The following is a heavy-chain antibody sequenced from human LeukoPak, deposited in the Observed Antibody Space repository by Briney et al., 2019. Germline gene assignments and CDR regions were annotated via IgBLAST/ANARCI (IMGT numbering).Heavy chain of an antibody. CDR3: ARAYTDYAEGGY. J-gene: IGHJ4*02. V-gene: IGHV3-7*01. Sequence: GGSLRLSCVASGFTFSRYWMTWVRQAPGKGLEWVANIKEDGSEENYVDSVKGRFTISRDNAKNSLYLQLNSLRVDDTAVYYCARAYTDYAEGGYWGQGTLLTVSS. CDR1: GFTFSRYW. D-gene: IGHD5-12*01. CDR2: IKEDGSEE.